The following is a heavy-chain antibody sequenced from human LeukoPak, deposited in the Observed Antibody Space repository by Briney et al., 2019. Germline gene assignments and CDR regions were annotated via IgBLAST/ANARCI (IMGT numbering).Heavy chain of an antibody. CDR3: ARGYYLDAFDI. CDR2: IYYSGST. J-gene: IGHJ3*02. V-gene: IGHV4-59*01. Sequence: SSETLSLTCTVSGGSISSYYWSWIRQPAGKGLEWIGYIYYSGSTNYNPSLKSRVTISVDTSKNQFSLKLSSVTAADTAVYYCARGYYLDAFDIWGQGTMVTVS. D-gene: IGHD3-10*01. CDR1: GGSISSYY.